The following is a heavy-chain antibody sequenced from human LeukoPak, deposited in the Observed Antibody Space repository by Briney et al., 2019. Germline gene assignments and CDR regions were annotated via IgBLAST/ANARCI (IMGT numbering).Heavy chain of an antibody. Sequence: ASVKVSCKASGGTFSSYAISWVRQAPGQGLEWMGGIIPIFGTANYAQKFQGRVTITADESTSTAYMELSSLRSEDTAVYYCARSYYDILFGYPKNNWFDPWGQGTLVTVSS. CDR3: ARSYYDILFGYPKNNWFDP. D-gene: IGHD3-9*01. J-gene: IGHJ5*02. CDR2: IIPIFGTA. CDR1: GGTFSSYA. V-gene: IGHV1-69*13.